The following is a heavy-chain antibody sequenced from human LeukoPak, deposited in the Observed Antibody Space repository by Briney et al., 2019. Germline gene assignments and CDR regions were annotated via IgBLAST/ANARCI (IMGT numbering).Heavy chain of an antibody. CDR2: ISGSGGST. CDR3: AKDGQSYGSGSYYSS. Sequence: GGSLRLSCAASGFTFSSYAMSWVRQAPGKGLEWVPAISGSGGSTYYADSVKGRFTISRDNSKNTLYLQMNSLRAEDTAVYYCAKDGQSYGSGSYYSSWGQGTLVTVSS. V-gene: IGHV3-23*01. D-gene: IGHD3-10*01. CDR1: GFTFSSYA. J-gene: IGHJ4*02.